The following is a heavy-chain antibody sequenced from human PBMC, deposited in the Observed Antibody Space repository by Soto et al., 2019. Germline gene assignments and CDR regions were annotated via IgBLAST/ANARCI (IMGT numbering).Heavy chain of an antibody. J-gene: IGHJ3*02. D-gene: IGHD1-26*01. CDR1: GLIFNNYS. CDR3: ATSTVGHDAFDI. Sequence: EVQLVESGGGLVQPGGSLRLSCAASGLIFNNYSMSWVRQAPGKGLEWVSNIRQDGRDKYYVDSVKGRFTISRDNAKNSLYLKMNSLGAEDTAFYDCATSTVGHDAFDIWGQGTMVTVSS. V-gene: IGHV3-7*01. CDR2: IRQDGRDK.